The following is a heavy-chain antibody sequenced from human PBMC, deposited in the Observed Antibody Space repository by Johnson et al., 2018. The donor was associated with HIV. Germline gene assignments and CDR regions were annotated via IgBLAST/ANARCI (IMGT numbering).Heavy chain of an antibody. CDR1: GFTFSSYA. J-gene: IGHJ3*02. CDR3: AKEAGWQLELRGGAAFDI. D-gene: IGHD1-1*01. V-gene: IGHV3-30*04. Sequence: QVQLVESGGGVVQPGRSLRLSCAASGFTFSSYAMHWVRQAPGKGLEWVAVISYDGSNKYYADSVKGRFTISRDNSKNTLYLQMNSLRPEDTAVYYCAKEAGWQLELRGGAAFDIWGQGTMVTVSS. CDR2: ISYDGSNK.